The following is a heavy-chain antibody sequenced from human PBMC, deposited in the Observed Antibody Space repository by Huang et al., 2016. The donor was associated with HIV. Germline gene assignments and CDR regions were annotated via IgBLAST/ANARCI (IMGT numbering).Heavy chain of an antibody. CDR2: FDPENDET. J-gene: IGHJ4*02. CDR3: ATGFDVFFDF. V-gene: IGHV1-24*01. CDR1: EYTLPELS. D-gene: IGHD3-9*01. Sequence: QVQLVQSRAEVKKPGASVKVSCKVSEYTLPELSIHWVRQPPGKGLEWMGSFDPENDETIDGHKFQGRVTMTEDKSTETAFMELSGLRPEDTAVYYCATGFDVFFDFWGQGTLVTVSS.